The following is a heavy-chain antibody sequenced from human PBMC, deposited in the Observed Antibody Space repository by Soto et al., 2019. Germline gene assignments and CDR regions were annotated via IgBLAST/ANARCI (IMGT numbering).Heavy chain of an antibody. CDR2: ISPYNGNT. J-gene: IGHJ4*02. D-gene: IGHD3-16*02. V-gene: IGHV1-18*04. CDR1: GYTFSSYV. Sequence: QVQLVQSGDEVQKPGASVKVSCKASGYTFSSYVINWLRQAPGQGLEWMGWISPYNGNTNYGQNLQGRVTMTTDTSTIIVVMELRSLRSDDTAVYYCAREGGVWGSFRYFDYWGQGTLVTVSP. CDR3: AREGGVWGSFRYFDY.